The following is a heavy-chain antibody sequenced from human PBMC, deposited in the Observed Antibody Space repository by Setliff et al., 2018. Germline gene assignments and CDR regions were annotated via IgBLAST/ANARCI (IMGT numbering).Heavy chain of an antibody. CDR3: ARGRVDSGSYNDLGYFDD. CDR2: IYIRGII. Sequence: SETLSLTCSVSGDFMSSHLYFWSWIRQPAGKGLEWIGDIYIRGIINYNPSLKSQTTISIDTSKAQFSLILSSVTAADTAMYFCARGRVDSGSYNDLGYFDDWGKGTLVTVSS. D-gene: IGHD1-26*01. CDR1: GDFMSSHLYF. J-gene: IGHJ4*02. V-gene: IGHV4-61*09.